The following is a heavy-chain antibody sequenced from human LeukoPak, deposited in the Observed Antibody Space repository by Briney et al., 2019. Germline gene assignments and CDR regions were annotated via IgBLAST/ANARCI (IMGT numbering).Heavy chain of an antibody. CDR2: ISGYNGNR. V-gene: IGHV1-18*01. Sequence: GASVKVSCKAFGYSFTSYGISWVRQAPGQGFEWMGWISGYNGNRKYAQKLQGRVTMTTDTPTSIAYMELRSLRSDDTAVYYYARGAPYYDFWSGYYDYNWFDPWGQGTLVTVSS. CDR1: GYSFTSYG. J-gene: IGHJ5*02. CDR3: ARGAPYYDFWSGYYDYNWFDP. D-gene: IGHD3-3*01.